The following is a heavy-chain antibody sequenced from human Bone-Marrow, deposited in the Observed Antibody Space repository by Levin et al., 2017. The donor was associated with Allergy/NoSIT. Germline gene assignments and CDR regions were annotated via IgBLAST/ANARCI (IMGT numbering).Heavy chain of an antibody. J-gene: IGHJ3*01. CDR1: GFTFRSYG. CDR3: SKTYYNHNSGYDYDAFDV. D-gene: IGHD3-22*01. Sequence: PGGSLRLSCAASGFTFRSYGMHWVRQAPGKGLEWVAVISYDGSKTYYADSVKGQFTISRDNSKNTLFLQMDSLRAEDTAVYYCSKTYYNHNSGYDYDAFDVWGEGTMVTVSS. V-gene: IGHV3-30*18. CDR2: ISYDGSKT.